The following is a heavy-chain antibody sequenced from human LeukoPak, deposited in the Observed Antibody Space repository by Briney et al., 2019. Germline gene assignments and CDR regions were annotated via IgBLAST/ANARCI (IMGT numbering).Heavy chain of an antibody. CDR1: GFTFSSYA. V-gene: IGHV3-30-3*01. Sequence: PGGSLRLSCAASGFTFSSYAMHWVRQAPGKGLEWVAVISYDGSNKYYADSVKGRFTISRDNSKNTLYLQMNSLRVEDTAVYYCARDNRRWLQFWNAFDIWGQGTMVTVSS. CDR3: ARDNRRWLQFWNAFDI. CDR2: ISYDGSNK. D-gene: IGHD5-24*01. J-gene: IGHJ3*02.